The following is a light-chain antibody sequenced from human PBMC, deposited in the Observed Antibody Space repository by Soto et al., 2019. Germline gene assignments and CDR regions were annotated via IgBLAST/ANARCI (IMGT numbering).Light chain of an antibody. CDR3: QQYNSYT. CDR1: QSISRW. CDR2: EAS. J-gene: IGKJ2*01. Sequence: DIQMTQSPPTLSASVGDRVTISCRASQSISRWVAWYQQKPGKAPKVVMYEASTLEGGVPTRFSGSGYGTEFTFTISSLQPDDFATYYCQQYNSYTFGQGTK. V-gene: IGKV1-5*03.